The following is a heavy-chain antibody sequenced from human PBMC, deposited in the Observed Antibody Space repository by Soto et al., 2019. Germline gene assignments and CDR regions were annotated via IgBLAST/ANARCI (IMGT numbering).Heavy chain of an antibody. V-gene: IGHV3-23*01. D-gene: IGHD3-22*01. CDR3: ATDSSGPFPTWFDP. CDR1: GFTFSSYA. J-gene: IGHJ5*02. Sequence: EVQLLESGGSLVQPGESLRLSCAGSGFTFSSYAIGWVRQAPGKGLEWVSSISGSGDSTYYADSVKGRSTISRDNSKNTLYLQMNSLSAEDKAVYYCATDSSGPFPTWFDPWGQGTLVTVSS. CDR2: ISGSGDST.